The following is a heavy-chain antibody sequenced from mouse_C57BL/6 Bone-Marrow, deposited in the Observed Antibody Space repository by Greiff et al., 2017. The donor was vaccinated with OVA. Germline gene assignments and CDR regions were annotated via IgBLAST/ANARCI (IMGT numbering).Heavy chain of an antibody. Sequence: VQLQQSGPELVKPGASVKISCKASGYTFTDYYMNWVKQSHGKSLEWIGDINPNNGGTSYNQKFKGKATLTVDKSSSTAYMELRSLTSEDSAVYYCASSYGYGGDYYAMDYWGQGTSVTVSS. CDR2: INPNNGGT. CDR3: ASSYGYGGDYYAMDY. V-gene: IGHV1-26*01. D-gene: IGHD2-2*01. CDR1: GYTFTDYY. J-gene: IGHJ4*01.